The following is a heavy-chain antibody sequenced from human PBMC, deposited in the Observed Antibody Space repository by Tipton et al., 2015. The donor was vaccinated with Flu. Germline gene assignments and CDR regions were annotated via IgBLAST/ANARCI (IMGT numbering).Heavy chain of an antibody. V-gene: IGHV3-33*01. J-gene: IGHJ6*03. D-gene: IGHD3-3*01. CDR1: GFTFSSYG. CDR2: IWYDGSNK. Sequence: SLRLSCAASGFTFSSYGMHWVRQAPGKGLEWVAVIWYDGSNKYYADSVKGRFTISRDNSKNTLYLQMNSLRAEDTAVYYCARENQLRFLEWSHYYYYYYMDVWGKGTTVTVSS. CDR3: ARENQLRFLEWSHYYYYYYMDV.